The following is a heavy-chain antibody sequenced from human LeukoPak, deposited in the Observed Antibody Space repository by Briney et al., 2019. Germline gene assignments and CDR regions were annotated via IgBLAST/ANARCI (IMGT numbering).Heavy chain of an antibody. V-gene: IGHV3-23*01. Sequence: GGSLRLSCAASGFTFSSYAMSWVRQAPGKGLEWVSAISGSGGSTYYADSVKGRFTISRDNSKNTLYLQMNSLRAEDTAVYYCAKAKHYDFWSGYTSDAFDIWGQGTMVTVSS. D-gene: IGHD3-3*01. CDR1: GFTFSSYA. CDR3: AKAKHYDFWSGYTSDAFDI. CDR2: ISGSGGST. J-gene: IGHJ3*02.